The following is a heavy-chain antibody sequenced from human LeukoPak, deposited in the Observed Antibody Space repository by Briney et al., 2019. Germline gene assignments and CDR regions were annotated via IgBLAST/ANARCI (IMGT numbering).Heavy chain of an antibody. CDR2: ISAYNGNT. Sequence: ASVKVSCKASGYTFTSYGISWVRQAPGQGLEWMGWISAYNGNTNYAQKLQGRVTMTTDTSTSTAYMELRSLRSDDTAVYYCARAGHYYESSGYYSDYWGQGTLVTVSS. D-gene: IGHD3-22*01. J-gene: IGHJ4*02. V-gene: IGHV1-18*01. CDR1: GYTFTSYG. CDR3: ARAGHYYESSGYYSDY.